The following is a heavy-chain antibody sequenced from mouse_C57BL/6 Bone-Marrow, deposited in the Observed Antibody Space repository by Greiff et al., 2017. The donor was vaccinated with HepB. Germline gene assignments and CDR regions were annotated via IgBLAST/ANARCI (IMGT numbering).Heavy chain of an antibody. CDR2: IYPGSGNT. J-gene: IGHJ3*01. CDR1: GYTFTDYY. Sequence: VQLVESGAELVRPGASVKLSCKASGYTFTDYYINWVKQRPGQGLEWIARIYPGSGNTYYNEKFKGKATLTAEKSSSTAYMQLSSLTSEDSAVYFCARSNYGSSYSFAYWGQGTLVTVSA. CDR3: ARSNYGSSYSFAY. D-gene: IGHD1-1*01. V-gene: IGHV1-76*01.